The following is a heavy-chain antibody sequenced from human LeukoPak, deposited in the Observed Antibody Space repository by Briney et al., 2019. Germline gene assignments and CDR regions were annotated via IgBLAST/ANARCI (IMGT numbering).Heavy chain of an antibody. Sequence: PETLSLSCSVSGFSFSASSDYWAWVRQPPGKGLEWIVSVYYTGNIRYNTSLKSRVTISVDMSKNDRFLTLSSVTDADTAFYYCARRDYRAWFDPWGQGILVTVS. CDR3: ARRDYRAWFDP. CDR1: GFSFSASSDY. D-gene: IGHD2-21*01. CDR2: VYYTGNI. V-gene: IGHV4-39*01. J-gene: IGHJ5*02.